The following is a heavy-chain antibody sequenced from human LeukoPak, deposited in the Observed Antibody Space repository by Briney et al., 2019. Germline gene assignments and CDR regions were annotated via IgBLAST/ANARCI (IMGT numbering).Heavy chain of an antibody. CDR2: IYYSGST. CDR3: ARDWGTYFDY. Sequence: SETLSLTCTVSGGSISSSYYYWGWIRQPPGKGLEWIGSIYYSGSTYYNPSLKSRVTISVDTSKNQFSLHLTSVTAADTAVYYCARDWGTYFDYWGQGTLVTVSS. D-gene: IGHD7-27*01. J-gene: IGHJ4*02. V-gene: IGHV4-39*07. CDR1: GGSISSSYYY.